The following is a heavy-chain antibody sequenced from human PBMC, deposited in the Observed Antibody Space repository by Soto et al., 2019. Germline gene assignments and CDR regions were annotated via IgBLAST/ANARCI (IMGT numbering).Heavy chain of an antibody. Sequence: QVQLQESGPGLVKPSETLSLTCTVSGGSISSYYWSWIRQPPGKGLEWIGYIYYSGSTNYNPSLKSRVTISVDTSKNQFSLKLSSVTAADPAVYYCASMGPYGMDVWGQGTTVTVSS. J-gene: IGHJ6*02. V-gene: IGHV4-59*01. CDR1: GGSISSYY. CDR2: IYYSGST. CDR3: ASMGPYGMDV.